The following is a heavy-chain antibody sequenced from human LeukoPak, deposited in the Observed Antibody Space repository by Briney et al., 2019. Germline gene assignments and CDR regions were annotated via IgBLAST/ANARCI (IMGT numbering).Heavy chain of an antibody. CDR1: GYTFTGYY. CDR2: MNPNSGNT. V-gene: IGHV1-8*03. CDR3: ARGRGNWNDHPNWFDP. D-gene: IGHD1-1*01. J-gene: IGHJ5*02. Sequence: GASVKVSCKASGYTFTGYYMHWVRQAPGQGLEWMGWMNPNSGNTGYAQKFQGRVTITRNTSISTAYMELSSLRSEDTAVYYCARGRGNWNDHPNWFDPWGQGTLVTVSS.